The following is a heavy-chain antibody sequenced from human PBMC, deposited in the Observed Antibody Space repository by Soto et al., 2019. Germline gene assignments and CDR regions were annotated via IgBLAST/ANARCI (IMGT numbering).Heavy chain of an antibody. Sequence: QVQLVQSGAEVKKPGSSVKVSCKASGGTFSSYAISWVRQAPGQGLEWMGGIIPIFGTANYAQKFQGRVTITADESSSTAYMELSSLRSEDTAVYYCARPIYYESVSYWYFDLWGRGTLVTVSS. CDR1: GGTFSSYA. D-gene: IGHD3-22*01. V-gene: IGHV1-69*01. CDR2: IIPIFGTA. J-gene: IGHJ2*01. CDR3: ARPIYYESVSYWYFDL.